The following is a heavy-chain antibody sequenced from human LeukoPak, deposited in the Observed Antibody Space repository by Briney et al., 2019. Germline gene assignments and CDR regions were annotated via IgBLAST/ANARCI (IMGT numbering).Heavy chain of an antibody. J-gene: IGHJ4*02. CDR1: GGSISGYY. V-gene: IGHV4-34*01. CDR3: ARGHYDSSGYLDY. CDR2: INHSGST. Sequence: SETLSLTCTVSGGSISGYYWSWIRQPPGKGLEWIGEINHSGSTNYNPSLKSRVTISVDTSKNQFSLKLSSVTAADTAVYYCARGHYDSSGYLDYWGQGTLVTVSS. D-gene: IGHD3-22*01.